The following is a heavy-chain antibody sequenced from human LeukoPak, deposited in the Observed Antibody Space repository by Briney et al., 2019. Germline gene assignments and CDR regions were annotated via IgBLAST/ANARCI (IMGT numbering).Heavy chain of an antibody. V-gene: IGHV3-21*04. CDR1: GFTFNRYS. D-gene: IGHD6-6*01. J-gene: IGHJ5*02. Sequence: PGGSLRLSCAASGFTFNRYSMNWVRQAPGKGLEWVSSISSSSSYIYYADSVKGRFTISRDNAKNSLSLQMNSLRAEDTALYYCARDALVAARLGWFDPWGQGTLVTVSS. CDR2: ISSSSSYI. CDR3: ARDALVAARLGWFDP.